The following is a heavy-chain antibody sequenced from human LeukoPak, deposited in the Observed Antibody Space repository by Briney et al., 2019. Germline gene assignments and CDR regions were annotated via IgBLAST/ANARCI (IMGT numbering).Heavy chain of an antibody. D-gene: IGHD1-26*01. CDR1: GYTCTGYY. Sequence: ASVKVSCKASGYTCTGYYMHWVRQAPGQGLEWMGWINPNSGGTNYAQKFQGRVTITRNTSISTAYMKLSSLSSEDTAVYYCARAGTRGSYYWFDPWGQGTLVTVSS. CDR2: INPNSGGT. V-gene: IGHV1-2*02. CDR3: ARAGTRGSYYWFDP. J-gene: IGHJ5*02.